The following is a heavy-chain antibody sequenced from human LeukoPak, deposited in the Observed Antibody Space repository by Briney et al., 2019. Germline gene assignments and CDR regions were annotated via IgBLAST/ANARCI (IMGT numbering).Heavy chain of an antibody. CDR1: GASISGSGYY. D-gene: IGHD3-22*01. Sequence: NTSETLSLTCAVSGASISGSGYYWGWIRQPPGKGLEWIGSIYYSGSTYYNPSLKSRVTISVDTSKNQFSLKMSSVTAADTAVYYCATYLITMIDGVDYWGQGTLVTVSS. CDR3: ATYLITMIDGVDY. J-gene: IGHJ4*02. CDR2: IYYSGST. V-gene: IGHV4-39*07.